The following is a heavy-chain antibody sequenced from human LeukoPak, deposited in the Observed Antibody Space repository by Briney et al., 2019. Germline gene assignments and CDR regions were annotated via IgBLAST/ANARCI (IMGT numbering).Heavy chain of an antibody. Sequence: VASVWVSCKASGYTFDDEYIHWVRQAPGLGLEWMGWINPKNGDTSYAQRFQGRVTMTRDTSISTAYMELRRLKSDDSAVYYCARRVQKLVGTNWFDPWGQGTLVTVSS. D-gene: IGHD1-26*01. V-gene: IGHV1-2*02. J-gene: IGHJ5*01. CDR3: ARRVQKLVGTNWFDP. CDR2: INPKNGDT. CDR1: GYTFDDEY.